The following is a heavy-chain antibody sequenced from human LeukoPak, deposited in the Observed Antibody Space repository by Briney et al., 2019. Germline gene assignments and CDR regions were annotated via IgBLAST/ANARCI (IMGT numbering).Heavy chain of an antibody. D-gene: IGHD1-14*01. V-gene: IGHV3-23*01. Sequence: GGSLRLSCAASGFTFTNYGMSRVRQAPGKGLEWVSAMSGSSSSTHYADSVKGRFTISRDNSKNTLYLQMHTLRAEDTAVYYCAKGPLDFIHGTQYFDSWGQGTLVTVSS. J-gene: IGHJ4*02. CDR1: GFTFTNYG. CDR3: AKGPLDFIHGTQYFDS. CDR2: MSGSSSST.